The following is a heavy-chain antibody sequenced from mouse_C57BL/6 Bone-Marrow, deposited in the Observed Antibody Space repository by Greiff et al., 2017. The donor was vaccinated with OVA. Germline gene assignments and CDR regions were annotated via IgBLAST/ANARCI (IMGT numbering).Heavy chain of an antibody. D-gene: IGHD2-5*01. CDR1: GYTFTGYW. V-gene: IGHV1-9*01. Sequence: QVQLQQSGAELMKPGASVKLSCKATGYTFTGYWIEWVKQRPGHGLEWIGEILPGSGCTNYNEKFKGKATFTADTSSNTAYMQLSSLTTEDSAIYYCARRSCYSSYYAMDYWGQGTSVTVSS. CDR3: ARRSCYSSYYAMDY. CDR2: ILPGSGCT. J-gene: IGHJ4*01.